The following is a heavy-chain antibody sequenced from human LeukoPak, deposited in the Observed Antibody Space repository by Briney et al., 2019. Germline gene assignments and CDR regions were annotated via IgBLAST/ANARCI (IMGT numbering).Heavy chain of an antibody. CDR3: GKETLPVSGPNYFDY. CDR2: IAHHGGIQ. D-gene: IGHD6-19*01. CDR1: GFTFSNFG. V-gene: IGHV3-30*18. J-gene: IGHJ4*02. Sequence: GGSLRLYCTASGFTFSNFGMHWVRQAPGKGLEWVAVIAHHGGIQRYEDSVKGRFTISRDNSRDTLYLQMDRLRDEDTAEYYCGKETLPVSGPNYFDYWGQGTLVTVFS.